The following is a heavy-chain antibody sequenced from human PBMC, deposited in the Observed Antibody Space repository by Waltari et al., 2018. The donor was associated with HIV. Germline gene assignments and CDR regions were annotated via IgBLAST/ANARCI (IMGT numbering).Heavy chain of an antibody. CDR2: IIPIFGTA. D-gene: IGHD5-18*01. V-gene: IGHV1-69*01. Sequence: IIPIFGTANYAQKFQGRVTITADESTSTAYMELSSLRSEDTAVYYCARRYSYGLENWFDPWGQGTLVTVSS. CDR3: ARRYSYGLENWFDP. J-gene: IGHJ5*02.